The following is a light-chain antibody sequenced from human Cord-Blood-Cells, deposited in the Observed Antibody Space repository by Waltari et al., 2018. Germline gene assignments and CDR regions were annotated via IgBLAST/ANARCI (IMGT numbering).Light chain of an antibody. Sequence: DIVMTQSPLSLPVTHGETASISCRSSQSLLHSNGYNYLDWYLQKPGQSPQLLIYLGSNRASGVPDRFSGSGSGTDFTLKISRVEAEDVGVYYCMQALQTPLTFGGGTKVEIK. CDR2: LGS. CDR3: MQALQTPLT. J-gene: IGKJ4*01. CDR1: QSLLHSNGYNY. V-gene: IGKV2-28*01.